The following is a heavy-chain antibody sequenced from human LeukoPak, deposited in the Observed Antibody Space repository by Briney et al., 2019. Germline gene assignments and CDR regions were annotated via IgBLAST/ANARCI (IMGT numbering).Heavy chain of an antibody. CDR1: GYTLTELS. CDR3: ATFEDSYENWYFDL. Sequence: ASVKVSCKVSGYTLTELSMHWVRQAPGKGLEWMGGFDPEDGETIYAQKFQGRVTMTEDTSTDTAYMELSSLRSEDTAVYYCATFEDSYENWYFDLWGRGTLVTVSS. CDR2: FDPEDGET. D-gene: IGHD5-18*01. J-gene: IGHJ2*01. V-gene: IGHV1-24*01.